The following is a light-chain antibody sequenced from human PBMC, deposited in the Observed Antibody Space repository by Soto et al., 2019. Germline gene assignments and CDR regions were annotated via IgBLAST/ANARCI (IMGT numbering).Light chain of an antibody. J-gene: IGKJ1*01. Sequence: SQITQSPSSLSASVGDRVTITCRASQGIRNDLGWYQQKPGKAPKLLIYAASSLQSGVPSRFSGSGSGTDFTLTIISLQPEDFATYYCLQDYNYPRTFGQGTKVDI. CDR2: AAS. V-gene: IGKV1-6*01. CDR1: QGIRND. CDR3: LQDYNYPRT.